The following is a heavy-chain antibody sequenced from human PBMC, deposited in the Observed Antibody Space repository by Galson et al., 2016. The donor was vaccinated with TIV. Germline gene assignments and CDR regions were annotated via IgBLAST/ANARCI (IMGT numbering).Heavy chain of an antibody. CDR3: TRGGRGNWKSVAYFDY. CDR2: ISHDGNNK. Sequence: SLRLSCAASGFTFDSYTFHWVRQTPGKGLEWVAIISHDGNNKDFADSVQGRFTISRDSSKNTVFLQMNSLRLEDTAVYYCTRGGRGNWKSVAYFDYWGQGTLVTVSS. V-gene: IGHV3-30-3*01. D-gene: IGHD1-1*01. CDR1: GFTFDSYT. J-gene: IGHJ4*02.